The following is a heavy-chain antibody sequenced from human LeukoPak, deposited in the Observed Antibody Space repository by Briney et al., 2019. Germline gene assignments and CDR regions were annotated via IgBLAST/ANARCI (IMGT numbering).Heavy chain of an antibody. CDR3: ARCLNYYDSSGPNPGFDY. Sequence: SETLSLTCTVSGGSISSYYWSWIRQPPGKGLEWIGYIYYSGSTNYNPSLKSRVTISVDTSKNQFSLKLSSVTAADTAVYYCARCLNYYDSSGPNPGFDYWGQGTLVTVSS. J-gene: IGHJ4*02. V-gene: IGHV4-59*01. CDR1: GGSISSYY. CDR2: IYYSGST. D-gene: IGHD3-22*01.